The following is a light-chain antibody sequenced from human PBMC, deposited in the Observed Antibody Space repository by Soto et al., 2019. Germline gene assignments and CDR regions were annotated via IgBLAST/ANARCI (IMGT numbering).Light chain of an antibody. J-gene: IGKJ1*01. Sequence: PITQSPSSLSASVGDRVTIPCRASQSISRYLSWYQQKPGKAPKLLIYAASSLQSGVPSRFSGSGSGTDFTLTISSLQPEDFATYFCLQSYSSPRTFGQGTKVDIK. CDR3: LQSYSSPRT. CDR1: QSISRY. CDR2: AAS. V-gene: IGKV1-39*01.